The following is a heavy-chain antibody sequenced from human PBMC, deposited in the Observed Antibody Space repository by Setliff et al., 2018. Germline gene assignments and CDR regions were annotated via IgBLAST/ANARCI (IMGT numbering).Heavy chain of an antibody. J-gene: IGHJ6*03. D-gene: IGHD3-10*01. CDR2: IYSNGNT. V-gene: IGHV4-4*07. CDR3: ARDKWVLVRTHNYYYVDI. CDR1: GGSISCYF. Sequence: PSETLSLTCSVSGGSISCYFWNWVRQPAGKGLEWIGRIYSNGNTNYNPSLKSRVTMSIDTSKNQLSLKLSSVTAADTAVYYCARDKWVLVRTHNYYYVDIWGKGTTVTVSS.